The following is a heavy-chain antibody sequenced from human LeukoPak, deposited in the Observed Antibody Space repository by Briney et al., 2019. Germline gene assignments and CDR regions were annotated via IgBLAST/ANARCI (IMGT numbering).Heavy chain of an antibody. CDR3: AKSSSGYYTFDY. D-gene: IGHD3-3*01. J-gene: IGHJ4*02. V-gene: IGHV3-23*01. Sequence: GGSLRLSCAASGFTFSRYAMSWVRQAPGKGLEWVSTISGSGGSTYHADSVKGRFTISRDNSKNTLYLQMNSLRAEDTAVYYCAKSSSGYYTFDYWGQGTLVTVSS. CDR2: ISGSGGST. CDR1: GFTFSRYA.